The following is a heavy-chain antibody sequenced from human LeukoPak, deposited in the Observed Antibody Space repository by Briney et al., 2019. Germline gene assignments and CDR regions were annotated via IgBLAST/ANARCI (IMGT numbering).Heavy chain of an antibody. J-gene: IGHJ4*02. CDR3: ASRQWDLLDY. CDR1: GFIFSSYG. V-gene: IGHV3-33*01. Sequence: GRSLRLSCAASGFIFSSYGMHWVRQAPGKGLEWVAVIWYDGSNKNYADSVKGRFTISRDNSKNTLFLQMDNLRAEDTAVYYCASRQWDLLDYWGQGTLVTVSS. D-gene: IGHD1-26*01. CDR2: IWYDGSNK.